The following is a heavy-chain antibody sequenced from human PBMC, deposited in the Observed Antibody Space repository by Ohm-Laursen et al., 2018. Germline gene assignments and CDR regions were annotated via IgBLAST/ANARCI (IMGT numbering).Heavy chain of an antibody. Sequence: SQTLSLTCAVYRGSFSGYYWSWIRQPPGKGLEWIGEINHSGSTNYNPSLKSRVTISVDTSKNQFSLKLSSVTAADTAVYYCARVLARYYDSSGYGYWGQGTLVTVSS. CDR2: INHSGST. J-gene: IGHJ4*02. D-gene: IGHD3-22*01. CDR3: ARVLARYYDSSGYGY. V-gene: IGHV4-34*01. CDR1: RGSFSGYY.